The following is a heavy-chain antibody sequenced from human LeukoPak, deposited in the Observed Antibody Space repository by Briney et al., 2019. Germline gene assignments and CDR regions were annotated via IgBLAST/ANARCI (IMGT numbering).Heavy chain of an antibody. V-gene: IGHV3-7*01. CDR1: EFTFNNYW. Sequence: GGSLRLSCAASEFTFNNYWMNWVRQAPGKGLEWVANIKQDGSEKYYMDSVKGRFTISRDNAKNSLSLQMNSLRAEDTAVYFCMRFMYSDSVSDYWGQGPLVTVYS. CDR2: IKQDGSEK. J-gene: IGHJ4*02. D-gene: IGHD4-11*01. CDR3: MRFMYSDSVSDY.